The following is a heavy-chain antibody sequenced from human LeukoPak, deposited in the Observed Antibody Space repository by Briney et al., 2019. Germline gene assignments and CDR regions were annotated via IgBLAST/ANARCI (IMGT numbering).Heavy chain of an antibody. CDR3: ARDYSGYDSGFDY. J-gene: IGHJ4*02. CDR2: ISSSSSYI. V-gene: IGHV3-21*01. Sequence: GGSLRLSCAASGFTFSSYSMNWVRQAPGKGLEWVSSISSSSSYICYADSVKGRFTISRDNAKNSLYLQMNSLRAEDTAVYYCARDYSGYDSGFDYWGQGTLVTVSS. D-gene: IGHD5-12*01. CDR1: GFTFSSYS.